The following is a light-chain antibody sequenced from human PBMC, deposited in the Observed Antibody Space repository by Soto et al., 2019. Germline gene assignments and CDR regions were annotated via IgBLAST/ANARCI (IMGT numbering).Light chain of an antibody. V-gene: IGLV2-14*01. CDR1: SSDVGGYNY. J-gene: IGLJ3*02. CDR3: STYTSLSHIV. CDR2: EVS. Sequence: QSVLTQPASVSGSPGQSITISCTGTSSDVGGYNYDSWYQQHPGKAPKLMIYEVSNRPSGVSNRFSGSKSGNTASLTISGLQAEDEADYYCSTYTSLSHIVFGGGTKVTVL.